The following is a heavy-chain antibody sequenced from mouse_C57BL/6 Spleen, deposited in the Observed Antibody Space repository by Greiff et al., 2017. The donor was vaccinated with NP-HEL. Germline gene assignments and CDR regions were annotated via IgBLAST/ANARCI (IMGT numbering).Heavy chain of an antibody. CDR3: ARGGLYYSNYGFDY. CDR2: IHPNSGST. J-gene: IGHJ2*01. CDR1: GYTFTSYW. Sequence: QVQLQQPGAELVKPGASVTLSCKASGYTFTSYWMHWVKQRPGQGLEWIGMIHPNSGSTNYNEKFKSKATRTVDKSSRTAYMQLSSLTSEDSAVYYCARGGLYYSNYGFDYWGQGTTLTVSS. D-gene: IGHD2-5*01. V-gene: IGHV1-64*01.